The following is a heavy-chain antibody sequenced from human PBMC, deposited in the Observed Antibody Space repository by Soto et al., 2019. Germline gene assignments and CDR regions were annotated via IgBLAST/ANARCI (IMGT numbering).Heavy chain of an antibody. Sequence: EMQLVESGGGWIQPGESLRLSCAASGFSVSSNSMNWVRQAPGKGLEWVSVIHSDVTTYFADSVKGRFIISRDNSKNMLYLQTNSLRAEDTAIYYCARELSGSWYNWFDPWGQGTLVTVSS. J-gene: IGHJ5*02. V-gene: IGHV3-53*01. CDR2: IHSDVTT. D-gene: IGHD6-13*01. CDR1: GFSVSSNS. CDR3: ARELSGSWYNWFDP.